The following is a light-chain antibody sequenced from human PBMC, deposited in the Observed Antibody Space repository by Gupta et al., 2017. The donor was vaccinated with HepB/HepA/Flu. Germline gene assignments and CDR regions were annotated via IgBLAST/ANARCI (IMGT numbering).Light chain of an antibody. CDR2: DAS. Sequence: EIVLTQSPATLSLSPGQRATLSCRASQSVSSSLAWYQQKPGQAPRLLIYDASTRATGIPARFSGSGSGTDFTLTISSLEPEDFAVYYCQQRDNWPKVTFGGGTKVEIK. V-gene: IGKV3-11*01. J-gene: IGKJ4*01. CDR1: QSVSSS. CDR3: QQRDNWPKVT.